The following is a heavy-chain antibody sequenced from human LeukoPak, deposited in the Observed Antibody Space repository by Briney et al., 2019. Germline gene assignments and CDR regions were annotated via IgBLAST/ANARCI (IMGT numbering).Heavy chain of an antibody. Sequence: GGSLRLSCAASGFTFSSYGMHWVRQAPGKGLEWVAVIWYDGSNKYYADSVKGRFTISRDNSKNTLYLQMNSQRAEDTAVYYCARDGVSRRLAKRDAFDIWGQGTMVTVSS. CDR3: ARDGVSRRLAKRDAFDI. CDR2: IWYDGSNK. CDR1: GFTFSSYG. D-gene: IGHD6-19*01. J-gene: IGHJ3*02. V-gene: IGHV3-33*01.